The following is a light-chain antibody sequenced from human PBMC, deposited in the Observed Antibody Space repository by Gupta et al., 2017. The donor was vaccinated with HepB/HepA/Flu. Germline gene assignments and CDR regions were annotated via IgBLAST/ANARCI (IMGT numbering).Light chain of an antibody. CDR3: QQSYSTRWT. CDR2: AAS. J-gene: IGKJ1*01. Sequence: DIQMTQSPSSLSASVGDRVTITCRASQSISSYLNWYQQKPGKAPKLLIYAASSLQSGVPSRFSGSGSGTDFTLTISILQPEEFATYYCQQSYSTRWTFGQGTKVEIK. CDR1: QSISSY. V-gene: IGKV1-39*01.